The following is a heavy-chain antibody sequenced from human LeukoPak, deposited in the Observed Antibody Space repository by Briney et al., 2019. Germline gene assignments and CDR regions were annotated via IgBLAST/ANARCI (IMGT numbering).Heavy chain of an antibody. V-gene: IGHV4-4*07. J-gene: IGHJ4*02. CDR1: GVSISSYY. CDR2: IYTSGST. Sequence: SETLSLTCTVSGVSISSYYWSWIRQPAGKGLEWIGRIYTSGSTNYSPSLKSRVTMSVDTSKNQFSLQLSSVPAADTAVYYCARAGGFWSGNYFDYWGQGTLVTVSS. D-gene: IGHD3-3*01. CDR3: ARAGGFWSGNYFDY.